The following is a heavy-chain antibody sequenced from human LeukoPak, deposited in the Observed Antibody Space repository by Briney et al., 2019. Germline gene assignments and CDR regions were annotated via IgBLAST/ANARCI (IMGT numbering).Heavy chain of an antibody. D-gene: IGHD6-19*01. CDR2: IYYSGST. J-gene: IGHJ4*02. CDR1: GGSISSYY. V-gene: IGHV4-59*01. CDR3: ARDLRSSGWYSPFGY. Sequence: SETLSLTCTVSGGSISSYYWSWIRQPPGKGLEWIGYIYYSGSTNYNPSLKSRVTISVDTSKNQFSLKLSSVTAADTAVYYCARDLRSSGWYSPFGYWGQGTLVTVSS.